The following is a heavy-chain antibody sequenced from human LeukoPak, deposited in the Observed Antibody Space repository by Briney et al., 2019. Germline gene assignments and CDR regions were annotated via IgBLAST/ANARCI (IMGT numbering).Heavy chain of an antibody. V-gene: IGHV3-48*04. CDR2: ISGSSGTI. J-gene: IGHJ4*02. CDR1: GLTFSPSN. D-gene: IGHD3-10*01. Sequence: GGSLRLSCAASGLTFSPSNMNWVRQAPGKGLEWLSYISGSSGTIYYADSVKGRFTISRDNAKNSLYLQMNSLRVEDTALYYCARGGSHDYWGQGTLVTVSS. CDR3: ARGGSHDY.